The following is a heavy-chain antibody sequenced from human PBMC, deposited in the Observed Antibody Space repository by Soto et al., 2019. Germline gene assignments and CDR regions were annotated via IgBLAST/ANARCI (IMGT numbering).Heavy chain of an antibody. CDR1: GGTFSSYA. D-gene: IGHD3-22*01. CDR3: ARGRYYYDSSGSRRYYYGMDV. CDR2: IIPIFGTA. Sequence: SVKVSCKASGGTFSSYAISWVRQAPGQGLEWMGGIIPIFGTANYAQKFQGRVTITADESTSTAYMELSSLRSEDTAVYYCARGRYYYDSSGSRRYYYGMDVWGQGTTVTVSS. J-gene: IGHJ6*02. V-gene: IGHV1-69*13.